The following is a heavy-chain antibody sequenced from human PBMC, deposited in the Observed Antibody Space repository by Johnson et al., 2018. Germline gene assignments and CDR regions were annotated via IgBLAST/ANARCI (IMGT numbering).Heavy chain of an antibody. V-gene: IGHV3-23*04. CDR2: IRGCGGST. CDR3: VKGPYYYISGTYLQD. CDR1: GFTFSSNA. Sequence: VQLVQSGGGLVQAGGSMRLSCAVSGFTFSSNAMNGVRQAPGKGLEWVSGIRGCGGSTYYGAYVKGRFTISRDNTNNTLYLQMRSLGAEDTAVYYCVKGPYYYISGTYLQDWGQGTLVTVSS. J-gene: IGHJ1*01. D-gene: IGHD3-10*01.